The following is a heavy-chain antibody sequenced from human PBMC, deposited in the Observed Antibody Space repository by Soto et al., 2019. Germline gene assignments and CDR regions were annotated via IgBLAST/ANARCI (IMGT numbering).Heavy chain of an antibody. CDR3: ARQRTAVVTQAYFDV. D-gene: IGHD2-21*02. CDR2: IYYSGST. V-gene: IGHV4-39*01. J-gene: IGHJ4*02. CDR1: GDSISSRSYY. Sequence: SETLSLTCTVTGDSISSRSYYWGWIRQPPGKGLEWIGSIYYSGSTYNNPSLRSRVSMSIDTSKDQFSLKLKSVTAADTALYFCARQRTAVVTQAYFDVWGPGYLATLSS.